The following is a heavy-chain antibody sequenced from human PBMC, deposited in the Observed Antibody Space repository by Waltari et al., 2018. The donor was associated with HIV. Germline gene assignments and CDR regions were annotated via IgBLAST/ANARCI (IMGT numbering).Heavy chain of an antibody. CDR2: INVGNSKT. Sequence: QVQLVQSRAEVKRPGASVKVSCKHSGYTFTNYAVHWVRQAPGQRLESMGWINVGNSKTQYSQKFQGRLTITRDTSASVAYMELTRLKSEDTAVYFCAREGAGDIYYLEYWGQGTLVTVSS. CDR1: GYTFTNYA. J-gene: IGHJ4*02. D-gene: IGHD3-16*02. V-gene: IGHV1-3*01. CDR3: AREGAGDIYYLEY.